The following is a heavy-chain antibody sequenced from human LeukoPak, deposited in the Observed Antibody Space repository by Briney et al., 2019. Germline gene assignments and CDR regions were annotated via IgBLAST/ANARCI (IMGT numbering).Heavy chain of an antibody. CDR1: GYTFTSYD. V-gene: IGHV1-8*01. CDR2: MSHNRGNT. D-gene: IGHD1-1*01. J-gene: IGHJ4*02. CDR3: ARGETTIDL. Sequence: ASVKVSCKASGYTFTSYDMTWVRQAAGQGIERRGWMSHNRGNTGYAQKFQGRVNMTWNPSISTIYMELSSLRSEDTAVYYCARGETTIDLWGQGTLVTVSS.